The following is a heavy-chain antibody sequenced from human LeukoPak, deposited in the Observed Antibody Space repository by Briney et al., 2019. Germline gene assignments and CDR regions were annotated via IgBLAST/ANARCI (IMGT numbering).Heavy chain of an antibody. V-gene: IGHV1-46*01. Sequence: ASVKVSCKASGYTFTSYYMHWVRQAPGQGLEWMGIINPIGGSTTYAQKFQDRVTMTRDTSTRTVFMELSSLRSEDTAVYYCARVYDFWSGYWDYWGQGTLVTVSS. CDR1: GYTFTSYY. D-gene: IGHD3-3*01. CDR2: INPIGGST. CDR3: ARVYDFWSGYWDY. J-gene: IGHJ4*02.